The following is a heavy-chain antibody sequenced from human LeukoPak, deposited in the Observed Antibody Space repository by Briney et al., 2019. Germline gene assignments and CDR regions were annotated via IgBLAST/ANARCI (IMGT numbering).Heavy chain of an antibody. D-gene: IGHD3-16*01. J-gene: IGHJ4*02. Sequence: GGSLRLSCAASGFIFSTYGMYWVRQAPGKGLEWVAFIRHDGSIKNYADSVKGRSTISRDNSRNTLYLQMNSLRAEDTAVYYCAKDSLADIDYWGQGTLDTVSS. CDR1: GFIFSTYG. V-gene: IGHV3-30*02. CDR2: IRHDGSIK. CDR3: AKDSLADIDY.